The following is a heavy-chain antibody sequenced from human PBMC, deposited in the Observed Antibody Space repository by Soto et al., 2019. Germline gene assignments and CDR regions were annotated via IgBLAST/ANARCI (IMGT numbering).Heavy chain of an antibody. D-gene: IGHD7-27*01. CDR3: ARDPAWGSLDY. Sequence: EVQLVESGGGLVQPGGSLRLSCAASGFTFSNSWMSWVRQAPGKGLEWVADINPVESEKYYVDSVKGRFTVARDNAKNSLYLQINSVRVEDTALYYCARDPAWGSLDYWGLGTLVTVSS. J-gene: IGHJ4*02. CDR2: INPVESEK. V-gene: IGHV3-7*01. CDR1: GFTFSNSW.